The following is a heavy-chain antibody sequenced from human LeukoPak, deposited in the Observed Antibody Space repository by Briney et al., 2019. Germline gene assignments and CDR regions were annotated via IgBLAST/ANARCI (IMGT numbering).Heavy chain of an antibody. V-gene: IGHV3-23*01. D-gene: IGHD1-26*01. CDR2: ISGSGGST. Sequence: PGGTLRLSCAASGFTFSSYAMSWVRQAPGKGLEWVSVISGSGGSTYYADSVKGRFTISRDNSKNTLYLQMNSLRAEDTAVYYCAKQGMNSGSYDYWGQGTLVTVSS. CDR1: GFTFSSYA. J-gene: IGHJ4*02. CDR3: AKQGMNSGSYDY.